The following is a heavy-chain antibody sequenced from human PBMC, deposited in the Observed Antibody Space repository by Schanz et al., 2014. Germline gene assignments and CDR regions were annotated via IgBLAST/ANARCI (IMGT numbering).Heavy chain of an antibody. CDR3: AMGGYQLHH. D-gene: IGHD1-7*01. V-gene: IGHV3-7*01. Sequence: EVQLVESGGGLVQPGGSLRLSCAASGFTFSSYWMSWVRQAPGKGLEWVANIKQDGSERYYVDSVKGRFTISRDNAKNSVFLQMNRLRAEDTGVYYCAMGGYQLHHWGQGTLVTVSS. J-gene: IGHJ4*02. CDR2: IKQDGSER. CDR1: GFTFSSYW.